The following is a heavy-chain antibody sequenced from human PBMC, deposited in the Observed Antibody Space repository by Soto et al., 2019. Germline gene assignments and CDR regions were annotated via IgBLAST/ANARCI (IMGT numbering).Heavy chain of an antibody. V-gene: IGHV3-74*01. D-gene: IGHD6-13*01. CDR2: IKGDGSET. CDR3: AKDLHIAATDY. CDR1: GFTSWDYD. Sequence: GGSLRLSCAASGFTSWDYDMSWIRQAPGKGLVWVSRIKGDGSETNYADSVKGRFTISRDNAKNTLYLQMNSLRAEDTAVYYCAKDLHIAATDYWGQGTLVTVSS. J-gene: IGHJ4*02.